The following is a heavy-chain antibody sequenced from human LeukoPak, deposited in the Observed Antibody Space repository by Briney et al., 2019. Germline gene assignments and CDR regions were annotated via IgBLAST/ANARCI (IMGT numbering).Heavy chain of an antibody. D-gene: IGHD3-10*01. CDR1: GGSISSSSYY. Sequence: PSETLSLTCTVSGGSISSSSYYWGWIRQPPGKGLEWIGSIYYSGSTYYNPSLKSRVTISVDTSKNQFSLKLSSVTAADTAEYYCARYKYGSGSYFPDYWGQGTLVTVSS. CDR3: ARYKYGSGSYFPDY. J-gene: IGHJ4*02. CDR2: IYYSGST. V-gene: IGHV4-39*07.